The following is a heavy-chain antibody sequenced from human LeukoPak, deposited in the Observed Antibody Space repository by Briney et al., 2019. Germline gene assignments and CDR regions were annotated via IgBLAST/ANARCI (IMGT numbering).Heavy chain of an antibody. V-gene: IGHV3-49*04. CDR1: GFTFSSYW. CDR2: IRSKAYGGTT. J-gene: IGHJ4*02. D-gene: IGHD6-13*01. CDR3: TRVRVGSSFHFDY. Sequence: PGGSLRLSCAASGFTFSSYWMSWVRRAPGKGLEWVGFIRSKAYGGTTEYAASVKGRFTISRDDSKSIAYLQMNSLKTEDTAVYYCTRVRVGSSFHFDYWGQGTLVTVSS.